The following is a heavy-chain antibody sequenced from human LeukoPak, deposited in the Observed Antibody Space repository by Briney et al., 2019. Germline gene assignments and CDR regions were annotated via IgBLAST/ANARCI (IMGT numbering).Heavy chain of an antibody. V-gene: IGHV4-34*01. D-gene: IGHD3-10*01. Sequence: SETLSLTCAVYGGSFSGYYWSWIRQPPGKGLEWIGEINHSGSTNYNPSLKRRVTISVDTSKNQFSLKLSSVTAADTAVYYCARGRGGVRGPFDYWGQGTLVTVSS. CDR2: INHSGST. CDR3: ARGRGGVRGPFDY. CDR1: GGSFSGYY. J-gene: IGHJ4*02.